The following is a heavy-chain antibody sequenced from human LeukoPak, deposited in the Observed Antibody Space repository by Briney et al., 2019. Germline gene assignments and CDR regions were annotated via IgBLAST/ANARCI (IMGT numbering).Heavy chain of an antibody. CDR3: ARVGIVAGTRYFDY. D-gene: IGHD5-12*01. V-gene: IGHV1-3*01. CDR1: GYTFTNYA. CDR2: FNSDKGNT. J-gene: IGHJ4*02. Sequence: ASVKVSCKASGYTFTNYAIHWVRQAPGQRLEWMGWFNSDKGNTEYSQKFRGRVIITRDTSASTAYMELSSLRPEDTAVYYCARVGIVAGTRYFDYWGQGTLVTVSS.